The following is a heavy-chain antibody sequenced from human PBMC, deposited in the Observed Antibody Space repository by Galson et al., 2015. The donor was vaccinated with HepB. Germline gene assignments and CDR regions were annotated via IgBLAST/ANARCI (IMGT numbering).Heavy chain of an antibody. CDR3: ARVAELQGRSYFDY. V-gene: IGHV4-59*01. CDR1: GSISSYY. CDR2: IYYSGRT. Sequence: GSISSYYWSWIRQPPGKGLEWIGYIYYSGRTNYNPSLKSRVPISVDTSKNQFSLKLSSVTAADTAVYYCARVAELQGRSYFDYRGQGTLVTVSS. D-gene: IGHD5-24*01. J-gene: IGHJ4*02.